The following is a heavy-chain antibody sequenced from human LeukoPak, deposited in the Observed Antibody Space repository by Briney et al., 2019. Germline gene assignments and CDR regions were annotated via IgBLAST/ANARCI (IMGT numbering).Heavy chain of an antibody. CDR3: ARGYCSSTSCYLSNY. CDR1: GFTFSSYA. D-gene: IGHD2-2*01. Sequence: GGSLRLSCAASGFTFSSYAMSWVRQAPGKGLEWVSAISGSGGSTYYADSVKGRFTISRDNSKNTLYLQMGSLRAEDMAVYYCARGYCSSTSCYLSNYWGQGTLVTVSS. J-gene: IGHJ4*02. V-gene: IGHV3-23*01. CDR2: ISGSGGST.